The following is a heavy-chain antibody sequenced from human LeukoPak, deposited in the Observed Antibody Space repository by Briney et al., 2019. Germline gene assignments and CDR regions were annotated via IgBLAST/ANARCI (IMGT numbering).Heavy chain of an antibody. D-gene: IGHD3-9*01. CDR3: ARDLTYYDILTGYCFRYFDL. CDR1: GYTFTNYY. J-gene: IGHJ2*01. CDR2: ISAYNGNT. Sequence: ASVKVSCKASGYTFTNYYMHWVRQAPGQGLEWMGWISAYNGNTNYAQKLQGRVTMTTDTSTSTAYMELRSLRSDDTAVYYCARDLTYYDILTGYCFRYFDLWGRGTLVTVSS. V-gene: IGHV1-18*04.